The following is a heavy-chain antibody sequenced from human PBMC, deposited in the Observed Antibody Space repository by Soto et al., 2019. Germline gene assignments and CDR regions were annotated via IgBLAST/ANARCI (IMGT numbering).Heavy chain of an antibody. D-gene: IGHD6-19*01. CDR1: GFSFSSYA. CDR3: AKDHGYAGGWHTPYYFDS. V-gene: IGHV3-23*01. CDR2: ISAGGDST. J-gene: IGHJ4*02. Sequence: GGSLRLSCAASGFSFSSYAMSWVRQAPGKGLEWVSSISAGGDSTYYADSVKGRFTITRDNSENTLYLQMNGLRAADTAVYYCAKDHGYAGGWHTPYYFDSWGQGTLVTVSS.